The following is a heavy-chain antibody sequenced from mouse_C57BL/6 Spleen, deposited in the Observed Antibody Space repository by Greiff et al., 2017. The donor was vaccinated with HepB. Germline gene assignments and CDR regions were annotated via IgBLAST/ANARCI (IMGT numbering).Heavy chain of an antibody. Sequence: EVQLVESGPGLVKPSQSLSLTCSVTGYSITSGYYWNWIRQFPGNKLEWMGYISYDGSNNYNPSLKKRISITRDTSKNQFFLKLNSVTTEDTATYYCAREEGYDYDGAWFAYWGQGTLVTVSA. CDR3: AREEGYDYDGAWFAY. CDR1: GYSITSGYY. D-gene: IGHD2-4*01. CDR2: ISYDGSN. V-gene: IGHV3-6*01. J-gene: IGHJ3*01.